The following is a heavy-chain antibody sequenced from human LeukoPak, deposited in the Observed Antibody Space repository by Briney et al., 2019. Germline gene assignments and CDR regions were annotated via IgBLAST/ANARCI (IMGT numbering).Heavy chain of an antibody. CDR2: IYYSGST. CDR3: ASRNSGYNNCDY. J-gene: IGHJ4*02. Sequence: PSETLSLTCTASGGTFTSSGINWVRIRQPPGKGLEWIGSIYYSGSTYYNPSLKSRVTLSVDTSKNQFSLKLGSVTAADTAIYYCASRNSGYNNCDYWGQGTLVTVSS. CDR1: GGTFTSSGIN. D-gene: IGHD5-12*01. V-gene: IGHV4-39*01.